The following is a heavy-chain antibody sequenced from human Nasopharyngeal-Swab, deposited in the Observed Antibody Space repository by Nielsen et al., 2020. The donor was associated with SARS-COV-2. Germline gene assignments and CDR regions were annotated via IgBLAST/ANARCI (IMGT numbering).Heavy chain of an antibody. Sequence: SETLSLTCTVSGDFISSSYWSWIRQPPGKGLEWIGYIYHSGSTKYNPSLKSQVTISVDTSKNQFSLKLSSVTAADTAVYYCARVSGWNYFHFDDWGQGTLVTVSS. CDR3: ARVSGWNYFHFDD. CDR2: IYHSGST. V-gene: IGHV4-59*01. J-gene: IGHJ4*02. CDR1: GDFISSSY. D-gene: IGHD3-10*01.